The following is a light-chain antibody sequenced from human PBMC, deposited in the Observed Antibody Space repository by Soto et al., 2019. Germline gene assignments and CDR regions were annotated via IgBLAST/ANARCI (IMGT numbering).Light chain of an antibody. V-gene: IGKV3-20*01. Sequence: EIVMTQSPATLSVSPGERATLSCRASQSISSFSLAWYQQKPGQAPRLLICGSSSRATGIPDRFSGSGSGTDFTLTISRLEPEDFAVYYCHYGNSPPWTFGQGTKVDIK. CDR3: HYGNSPPWT. J-gene: IGKJ1*01. CDR1: QSISSFS. CDR2: GSS.